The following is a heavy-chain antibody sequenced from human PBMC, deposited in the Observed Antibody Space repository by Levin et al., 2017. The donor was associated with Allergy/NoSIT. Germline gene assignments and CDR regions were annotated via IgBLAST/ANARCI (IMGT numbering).Heavy chain of an antibody. CDR1: GYTLTELS. CDR3: ATDLDEYQLLIG. D-gene: IGHD2-2*01. CDR2: FDPEDGET. Sequence: ASVKVSCKVSGYTLTELSMHWVRQAPGEGLEWMGGFDPEDGETIYAQKFQGRVTMTEDTSTDTAYMELSSLRSEDTAVYYCATDLDEYQLLIGWGKGTTVTVSS. V-gene: IGHV1-24*01. J-gene: IGHJ6*04.